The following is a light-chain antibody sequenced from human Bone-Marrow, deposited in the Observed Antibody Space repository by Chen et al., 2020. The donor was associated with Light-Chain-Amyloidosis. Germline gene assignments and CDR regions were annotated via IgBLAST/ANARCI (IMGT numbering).Light chain of an antibody. J-gene: IGLJ3*02. CDR3: QVWDRSSDRPV. Sequence: SYVLTQPSSVSVAPGQTATIACGGNNIGSTSLHWYQQTPGQAPLLVVYDDSDRPSGIPERWAGSNSGNTATLTISRGEAGDEADYYCQVWDRSSDRPVFGGGTKLTVL. CDR2: DDS. CDR1: NIGSTS. V-gene: IGLV3-21*02.